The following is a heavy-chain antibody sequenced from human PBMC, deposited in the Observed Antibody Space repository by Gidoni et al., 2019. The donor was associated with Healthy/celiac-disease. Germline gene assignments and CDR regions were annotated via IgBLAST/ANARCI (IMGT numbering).Heavy chain of an antibody. CDR1: GFPFSSYG. Sequence: QVQLVESGGGVVQPGRSLRLSCAASGFPFSSYGMHWVRQAPGKGLEWVAVIWYEGSNKYYADSVKGRFTISRDNSKNTLDLQMNSLRAEDTAVYYCARGRQQRTLLENAFDIWGQGTMVTVSS. CDR3: ARGRQQRTLLENAFDI. CDR2: IWYEGSNK. V-gene: IGHV3-33*01. J-gene: IGHJ3*02. D-gene: IGHD6-13*01.